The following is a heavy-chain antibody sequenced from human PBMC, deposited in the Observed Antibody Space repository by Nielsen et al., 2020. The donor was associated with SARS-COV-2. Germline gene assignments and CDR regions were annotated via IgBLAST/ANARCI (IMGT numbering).Heavy chain of an antibody. CDR1: GFTFSSYG. V-gene: IGHV3-30*18. CDR2: ISYDGSNK. CDR3: AKDRGYLWFDP. J-gene: IGHJ5*02. D-gene: IGHD3-10*01. Sequence: GESLRLSCAASGFTFSSYGMHWVRQAPGKGLEWVAVISYDGSNKYYADSVKGRFTISRDNSKNTLYLQMNSLRAEDTAVYYCAKDRGYLWFDPWGQGTLVTVSS.